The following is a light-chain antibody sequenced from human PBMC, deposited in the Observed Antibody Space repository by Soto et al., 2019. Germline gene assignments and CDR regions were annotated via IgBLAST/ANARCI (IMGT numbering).Light chain of an antibody. CDR2: LGS. J-gene: IGKJ1*01. CDR3: MTSINTWT. V-gene: IGKV2-28*01. Sequence: DIVMTQSPLSLPVSPGEPASISCRSSQSLLHSDGHNYLEWYLQKPGQSPQLLIYLGSNRASGVTDRLSGSGSGTDFTLQISRVEAEDVGVYYCMTSINTWTFGPGTKVEI. CDR1: QSLLHSDGHNY.